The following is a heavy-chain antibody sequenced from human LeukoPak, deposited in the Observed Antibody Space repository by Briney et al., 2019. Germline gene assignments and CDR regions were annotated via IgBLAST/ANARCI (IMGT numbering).Heavy chain of an antibody. Sequence: GGSLRLSCAASGFTFSNYWMSWVRQAPGKGLEWVANIKPDGSEKYCVDSVKGRFSISRDNVRNVLYLQMNNLRAGDTTLYYCARGDFWSGDYTDAFDVWGQGTMVTVSA. J-gene: IGHJ3*01. CDR1: GFTFSNYW. V-gene: IGHV3-7*04. CDR2: IKPDGSEK. D-gene: IGHD3-3*01. CDR3: ARGDFWSGDYTDAFDV.